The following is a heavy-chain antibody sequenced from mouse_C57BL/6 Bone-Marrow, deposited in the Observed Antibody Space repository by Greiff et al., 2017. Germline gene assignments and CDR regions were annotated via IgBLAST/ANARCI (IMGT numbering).Heavy chain of an antibody. CDR3: TTIFSMDY. V-gene: IGHV14-4*01. CDR2: IDPENGDT. Sequence: EVKLVESGAELVRPGASVKLSCTASGFNIKDDYMHWVKQRPEQGLEWIGWIDPENGDTEYASKCQGKATITADTSSNTAYLQLSSLTSEDTAVYYCTTIFSMDYWGQGTSVTVSS. CDR1: GFNIKDDY. J-gene: IGHJ4*01.